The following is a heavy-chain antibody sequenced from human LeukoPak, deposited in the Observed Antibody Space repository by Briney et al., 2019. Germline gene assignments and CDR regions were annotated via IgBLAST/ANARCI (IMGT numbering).Heavy chain of an antibody. CDR3: ARDGIFDY. V-gene: IGHV3-23*01. CDR1: GFTFSSYD. Sequence: GGSLRLSCAASGFTFSSYDMTWVRQAPGKGLEWVSGISGNGASTYYADSVKGRFTISRDNSENTLYLQMNSLRAEDTAVYYCARDGIFDYWGQGTLVTVSS. CDR2: ISGNGAST. J-gene: IGHJ4*02.